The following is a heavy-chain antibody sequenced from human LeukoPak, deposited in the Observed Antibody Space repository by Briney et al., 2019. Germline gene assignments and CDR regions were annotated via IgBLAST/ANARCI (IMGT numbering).Heavy chain of an antibody. V-gene: IGHV1-24*01. Sequence: ASVKVSCKVSGYTLTELSMHWVRQAPGKGLEWMAGFDPEDGETIYAQKFQGRVTMTEDTSTDTAYMELSSLRSEDTAVYYCATPRWGYDSSGYYSWGQGTLVTVSS. CDR1: GYTLTELS. J-gene: IGHJ4*02. CDR2: FDPEDGET. CDR3: ATPRWGYDSSGYYS. D-gene: IGHD3-22*01.